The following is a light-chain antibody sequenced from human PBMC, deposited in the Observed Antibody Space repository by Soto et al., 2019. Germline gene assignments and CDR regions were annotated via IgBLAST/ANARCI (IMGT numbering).Light chain of an antibody. CDR1: SSDVGGYNY. CDR2: DVS. J-gene: IGLJ1*01. CDR3: SSCTSSSTPYV. V-gene: IGLV2-14*01. Sequence: QSVLTQPASLSGSPGQSITISCTGTSSDVGGYNYVSWYQQHPGKAPKLMIYDVSNRPSGVSNRFSGSKSGNTASLTISGLQAEDEANYYCSSCTSSSTPYVFGTGTKVTVL.